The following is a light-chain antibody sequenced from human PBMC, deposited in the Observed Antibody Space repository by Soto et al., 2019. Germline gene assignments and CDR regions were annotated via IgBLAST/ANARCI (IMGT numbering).Light chain of an antibody. CDR3: QEYGTSRT. CDR1: QSVSGSY. CDR2: GAS. J-gene: IGKJ1*01. Sequence: EIVLMQSPGTLSLSPGERATLSCRASQSVSGSYLAWYQQKPGQAPRLLIYGASSRATGIPDRFSGSESGTDFTLTISRLEPEDLAVYYCQEYGTSRTFGQGTKVEIK. V-gene: IGKV3-20*01.